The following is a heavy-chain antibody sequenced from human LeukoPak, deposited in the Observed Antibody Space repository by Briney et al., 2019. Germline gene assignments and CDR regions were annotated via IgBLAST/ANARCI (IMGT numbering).Heavy chain of an antibody. CDR1: GFTFKRYH. J-gene: IGHJ4*02. CDR2: ISGSGGNT. Sequence: GGSLRLPCVASGFTFKRYHMSWARPAPGKGLEWVSFISGSGGNTYYAASVKGRFTISRDNSRNTLYLQMNSLRAEDTAVYYCGKGPLTEVAGTTWDSWGQGTLVTVSS. CDR3: GKGPLTEVAGTTWDS. D-gene: IGHD6-19*01. V-gene: IGHV3-23*01.